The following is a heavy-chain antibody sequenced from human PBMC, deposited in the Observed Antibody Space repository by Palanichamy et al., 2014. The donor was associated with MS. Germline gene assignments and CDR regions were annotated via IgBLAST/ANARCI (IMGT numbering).Heavy chain of an antibody. Sequence: QLQLQDRGPGLVKPSETLSLTCTVSGGSISSSSYYWGWIRQPPGKGLEWIGSIYYSGSTYYNPSLKSRVTISVDTSKNQFSLKLSSVTAADTAVYYCARRGTGTTPYFDYWGQGTLVTVSS. J-gene: IGHJ4*02. D-gene: IGHD1-7*01. CDR3: ARRGTGTTPYFDY. CDR1: GGSISSSSYY. V-gene: IGHV4-39*01. CDR2: IYYSGST.